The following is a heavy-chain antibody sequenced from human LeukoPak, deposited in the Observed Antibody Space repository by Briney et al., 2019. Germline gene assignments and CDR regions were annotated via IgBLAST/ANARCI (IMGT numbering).Heavy chain of an antibody. V-gene: IGHV4-59*01. CDR3: ARSGYSGYELAYYFDY. D-gene: IGHD5-12*01. J-gene: IGHJ4*02. CDR2: IYYSGST. CDR1: GGSISSYY. Sequence: SETLSLTCTVSGGSISSYYWSWIRQPPGKGLEWVGYIYYSGSTNYNPSLKSRVTISVDTSKNKFSLKLSSVTAADTAVYYCARSGYSGYELAYYFDYWGQGTLVTVSS.